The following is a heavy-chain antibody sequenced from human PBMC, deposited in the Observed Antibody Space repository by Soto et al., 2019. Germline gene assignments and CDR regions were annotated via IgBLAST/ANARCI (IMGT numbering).Heavy chain of an antibody. CDR1: GFSFSIYT. D-gene: IGHD6-13*01. CDR3: ANGGTAAGTIRH. Sequence: EVQLVESGGGLVKPGGSLRLSCAASGFSFSIYTMNWVRQAPGKGLEWVSSIGPSSNSIYYADSVKGRFTISRDNAKNSLYLQMNSLRGEDTAVYYCANGGTAAGTIRHWVQGTLVTVSS. CDR2: IGPSSNSI. V-gene: IGHV3-21*01. J-gene: IGHJ4*02.